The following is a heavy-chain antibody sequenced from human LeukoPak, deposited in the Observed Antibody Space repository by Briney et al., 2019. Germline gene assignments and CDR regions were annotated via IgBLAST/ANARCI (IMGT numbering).Heavy chain of an antibody. CDR3: ARGPERYFDWFTQRYYYYYMDV. D-gene: IGHD3-9*01. CDR2: TNPNSGNT. Sequence: ASAKVSCKASGYTFTSYDINWVRHATGQGLEWMGWTNPNSGNTGYAQKFQGRVTITRNTSISTAYMELSSLRSEDTAVYYCARGPERYFDWFTQRYYYYYMDVWGKGTTVTVSS. V-gene: IGHV1-8*03. J-gene: IGHJ6*03. CDR1: GYTFTSYD.